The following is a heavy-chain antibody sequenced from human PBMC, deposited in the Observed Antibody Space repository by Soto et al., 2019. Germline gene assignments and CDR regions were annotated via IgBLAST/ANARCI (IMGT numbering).Heavy chain of an antibody. CDR3: AGQTFTIAAASYGRSNWFDP. CDR1: GGYTTSSSHF. Sequence: TSETLSLTCSASGGYTTSSSHFWGWVRQPPGKGLEWIGTIYFTGNPYYTPSLKSRLTMSIDTSKNEFFLRLNSVTAADTAVYYCAGQTFTIAAASYGRSNWFDPWGPGTLVTVSS. J-gene: IGHJ5*02. CDR2: IYFTGNP. V-gene: IGHV4-39*01. D-gene: IGHD6-25*01.